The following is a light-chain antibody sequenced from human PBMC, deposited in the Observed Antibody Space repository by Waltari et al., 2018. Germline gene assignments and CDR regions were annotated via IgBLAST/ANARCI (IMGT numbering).Light chain of an antibody. Sequence: EIVLTQSPGTLSLSPGERATLSCRASQRVSNTYLAWYQQKPGQAPRLLIYGSSSRAAGIPDRFSGSGSGTVFTLTISRLEPEDFAMYYCQQYGSSPYTFGQGTKLDIK. J-gene: IGKJ2*01. V-gene: IGKV3-20*01. CDR2: GSS. CDR1: QRVSNTY. CDR3: QQYGSSPYT.